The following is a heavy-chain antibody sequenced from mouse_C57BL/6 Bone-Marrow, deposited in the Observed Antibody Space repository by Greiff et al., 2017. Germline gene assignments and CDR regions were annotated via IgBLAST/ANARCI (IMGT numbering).Heavy chain of an antibody. V-gene: IGHV1-80*01. D-gene: IGHD2-3*01. Sequence: VKLVESGAELVKPGASVKISCKASGYAFSSYWMNWVKQRPGKGLEWIGQIYPGDGDTNYNGKFKGKATLTADKSSSTAYMQLSSLTSEDSAVYFCARLNDGYLFAYWGQGTLVTVSA. CDR1: GYAFSSYW. CDR3: ARLNDGYLFAY. J-gene: IGHJ3*01. CDR2: IYPGDGDT.